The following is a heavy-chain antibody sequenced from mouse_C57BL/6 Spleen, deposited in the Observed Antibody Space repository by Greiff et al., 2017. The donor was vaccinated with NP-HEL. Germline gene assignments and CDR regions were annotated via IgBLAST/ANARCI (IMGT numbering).Heavy chain of an antibody. V-gene: IGHV1-64*01. CDR1: GYTFTSYW. CDR3: VKGDRGGWDGDYFDY. CDR2: IHPNSGST. Sequence: VQLQQSGAELVKPGASVKLSCKASGYTFTSYWMHWVKQRPGQGLEWIGMIHPNSGSTNYNEKFKSKATLTVDKSSSTAYMQLSSLTSEDSAVYYCVKGDRGGWDGDYFDYWGQGTTLTVSS. D-gene: IGHD4-1*01. J-gene: IGHJ2*01.